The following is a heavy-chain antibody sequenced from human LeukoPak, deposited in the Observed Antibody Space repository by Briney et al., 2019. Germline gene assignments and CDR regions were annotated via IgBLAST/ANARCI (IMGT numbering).Heavy chain of an antibody. CDR2: SNDGNGNT. Sequence: GASVTVSCTASGYTFTNYAMHWVRQAPGKGLEWMGWSNDGNGNTKYSHEFQGRVTITRDTSASTAYMELSSLRSEDMAVYYCAREVFWGFDPWGEGTLVTVSS. CDR1: GYTFTNYA. J-gene: IGHJ5*02. CDR3: AREVFWGFDP. D-gene: IGHD7-27*01. V-gene: IGHV1-3*02.